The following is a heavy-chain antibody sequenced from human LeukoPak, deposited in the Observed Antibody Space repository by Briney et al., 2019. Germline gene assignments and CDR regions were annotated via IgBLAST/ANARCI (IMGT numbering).Heavy chain of an antibody. D-gene: IGHD3-22*01. CDR2: IYSGGST. CDR1: GFTVSSNY. CDR3: ARKTDSGGQGDY. V-gene: IGHV3-53*01. Sequence: GGSLRLSCAASGFTVSSNYMSWVRQAPGKGLEWVSVIYSGGSTYYADSVKGRSTISRDNSKNTLYLQMNSLRAEDTAVYYCARKTDSGGQGDYWGPGTLITVSS. J-gene: IGHJ4*02.